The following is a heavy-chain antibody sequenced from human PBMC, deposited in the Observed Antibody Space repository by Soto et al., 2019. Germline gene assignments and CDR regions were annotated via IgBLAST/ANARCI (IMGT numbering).Heavy chain of an antibody. Sequence: PGESLKISCKGSGYSFTSYWIGWVRQMPGKGLEWMGIIYPGDSDTRYSPSFQGQVTISADKSISTAYLQWSSLKASDTAMYYCARHCSGGSCSRGHYYYGMDVWGQGTTVTVSS. CDR2: IYPGDSDT. D-gene: IGHD2-15*01. V-gene: IGHV5-51*01. J-gene: IGHJ6*02. CDR1: GYSFTSYW. CDR3: ARHCSGGSCSRGHYYYGMDV.